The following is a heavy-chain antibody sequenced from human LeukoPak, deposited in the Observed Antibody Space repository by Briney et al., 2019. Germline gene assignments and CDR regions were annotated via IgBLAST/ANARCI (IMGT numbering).Heavy chain of an antibody. CDR1: GFTFSSYE. CDR2: ISSSGSTI. J-gene: IGHJ4*02. D-gene: IGHD6-13*01. Sequence: GGSLRLSCAASGFTFSSYEMNWVRQAPGKGLEWVSYISSSGSTIYYADSVKGRFTISRDNAKNSLYLQMNSLKPEDTAVYYCARVAEAAAFDSWGQGTLVTVSS. V-gene: IGHV3-48*03. CDR3: ARVAEAAAFDS.